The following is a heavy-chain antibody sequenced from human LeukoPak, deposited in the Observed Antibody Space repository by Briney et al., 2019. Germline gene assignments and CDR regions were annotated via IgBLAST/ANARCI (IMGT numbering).Heavy chain of an antibody. V-gene: IGHV4-38-2*02. Sequence: SETLSLTCTVSGFSIIRGYYWGWIRQPPGKGLEWIGSIHHSGNTYYNLSLKSRVTISVDTSKNQFSLKVTSVTAADTAVYYCARAGHSSSWYGGDYWGQGTLVTVSS. J-gene: IGHJ4*02. CDR1: GFSIIRGYY. CDR3: ARAGHSSSWYGGDY. D-gene: IGHD6-13*01. CDR2: IHHSGNT.